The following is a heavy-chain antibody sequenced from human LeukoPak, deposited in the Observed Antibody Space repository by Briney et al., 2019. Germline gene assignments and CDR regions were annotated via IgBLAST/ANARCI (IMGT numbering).Heavy chain of an antibody. CDR1: GFAFSNFA. CDR3: ARENFDS. Sequence: GGSLRLSCSASGFAFSNFAMHWVRQAPGKGLEWVAVVSYEGTIKYYSDSAKGRYTISRDNSANIISLQMNSLTTQDTATYYCARENFDSWGQGTLVAVSS. CDR2: VSYEGTIK. V-gene: IGHV3-30*14. J-gene: IGHJ5*01.